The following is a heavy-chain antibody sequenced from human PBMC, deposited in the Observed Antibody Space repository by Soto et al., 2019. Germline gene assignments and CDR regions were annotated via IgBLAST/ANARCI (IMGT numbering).Heavy chain of an antibody. CDR3: ARDLTATATPWVGVEPYYGMDV. V-gene: IGHV4-30-4*01. J-gene: IGHJ6*02. Sequence: SETLSLTCTVSGGSISSGDYYWSWIRQPPGKGLEWIGYIYYSGSTYYNPSLKSRVTISVDTSKNQFSLKLSSVTAADTAVYYCARDLTATATPWVGVEPYYGMDVWGQGTTVTVSS. CDR1: GGSISSGDYY. D-gene: IGHD3-3*01. CDR2: IYYSGST.